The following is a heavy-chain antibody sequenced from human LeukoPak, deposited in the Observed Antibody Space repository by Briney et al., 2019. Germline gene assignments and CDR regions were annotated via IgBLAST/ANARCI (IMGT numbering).Heavy chain of an antibody. Sequence: GGSPRLSCAASGFTFSSFSMNWVRQAPGKGLEWISYNASSSSSMYYADSVKGRFTISRDNAKNSLYLQMNSLTAEDTAVYYCARVIGSYGDSAYWGQGTLVTVSS. CDR2: NASSSSSM. J-gene: IGHJ4*02. D-gene: IGHD4-17*01. CDR3: ARVIGSYGDSAY. CDR1: GFTFSSFS. V-gene: IGHV3-48*04.